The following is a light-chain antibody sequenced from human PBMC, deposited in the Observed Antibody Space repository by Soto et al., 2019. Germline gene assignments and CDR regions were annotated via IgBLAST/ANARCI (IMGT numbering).Light chain of an antibody. J-gene: IGKJ5*01. CDR1: QGIRND. CDR3: QQYNTYAT. Sequence: IQLTQSPSSLSASVGDRVTITCRASQGIRNDLGWYQQKPGKDPKRLIYAESSLQSGVPSRFSGSGSGTEFTLTISSLQPEDFATYFCQQYNTYATFGQGTRLENK. V-gene: IGKV1-17*01. CDR2: AES.